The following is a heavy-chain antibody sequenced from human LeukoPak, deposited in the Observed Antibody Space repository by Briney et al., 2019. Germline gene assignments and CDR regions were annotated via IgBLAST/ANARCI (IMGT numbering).Heavy chain of an antibody. Sequence: PSETLSLTCTVSGGSISSSSYYWGWIRQPPGKGLEWIGSIYYSGSTYYNPSLKSRVTISVDTSKNQFSLKLSSVTAADTAVYYCARVGPVLRFLEWARNWYFDLWGRGTLVTVSS. CDR1: GGSISSSSYY. CDR3: ARVGPVLRFLEWARNWYFDL. V-gene: IGHV4-39*07. CDR2: IYYSGST. D-gene: IGHD3-3*01. J-gene: IGHJ2*01.